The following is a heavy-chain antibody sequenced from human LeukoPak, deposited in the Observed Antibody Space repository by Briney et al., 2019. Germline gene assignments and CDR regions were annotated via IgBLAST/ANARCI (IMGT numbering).Heavy chain of an antibody. CDR2: IKSDGSRT. J-gene: IGHJ4*02. CDR3: ARARDSGSYWGYYFDY. V-gene: IGHV3-74*01. Sequence: GGSLRLSCAASGFTFSNYWMHWVRQAPGKGLVWVSRIKSDGSRTDYADSVKGRFTISRDNAKNSLYLQMNSLRAEDTAVYYCARARDSGSYWGYYFDYWGQGTLVTVSS. CDR1: GFTFSNYW. D-gene: IGHD1-26*01.